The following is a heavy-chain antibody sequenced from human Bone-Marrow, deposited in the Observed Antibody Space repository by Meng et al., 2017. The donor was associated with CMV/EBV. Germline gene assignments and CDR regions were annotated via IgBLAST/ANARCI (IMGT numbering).Heavy chain of an antibody. D-gene: IGHD3-3*01. CDR1: GGSLSDHY. Sequence: GSLRLSCDVHGGSLSDHYWNWIRQSPGKGLEWIGEINHSGSTNYNPSLKSRVTISVDTSKNQFSLKLSSVTAADTAVYYCARAVPTIFGVVIPFLRNGMDVWGQGTTVTVSS. CDR3: ARAVPTIFGVVIPFLRNGMDV. J-gene: IGHJ6*02. CDR2: INHSGST. V-gene: IGHV4-34*01.